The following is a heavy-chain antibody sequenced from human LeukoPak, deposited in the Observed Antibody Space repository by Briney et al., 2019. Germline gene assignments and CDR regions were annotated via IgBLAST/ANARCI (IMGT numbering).Heavy chain of an antibody. J-gene: IGHJ4*02. CDR2: IIPIFGTA. CDR3: ARDGWGSTSSLDY. D-gene: IGHD2-2*01. CDR1: GGTFSSYA. Sequence: SVKVSCKASGGTFSSYAISWVRQAPGQGLEWMGGIIPIFGTANYAQKFQGRVMITADESTSTAYMELSSLRSEDTAVYYCARDGWGSTSSLDYWGQGTLVTVSS. V-gene: IGHV1-69*01.